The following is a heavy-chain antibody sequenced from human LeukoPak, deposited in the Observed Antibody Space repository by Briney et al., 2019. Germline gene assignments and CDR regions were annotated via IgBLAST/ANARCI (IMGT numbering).Heavy chain of an antibody. CDR1: GGSISSYY. D-gene: IGHD5-12*01. J-gene: IGHJ6*04. V-gene: IGHV4-59*01. CDR2: IYYSGST. CDR3: ARAGYSGSDFSV. Sequence: SETLSLTCTVSGGSISSYYWSWIRQPPGKGLEWIGYIYYSGSTNYNPSLKSRVTISVDTSKNQFSLKLSSVTAADTAVYYCARAGYSGSDFSVWGKGSTVTVSS.